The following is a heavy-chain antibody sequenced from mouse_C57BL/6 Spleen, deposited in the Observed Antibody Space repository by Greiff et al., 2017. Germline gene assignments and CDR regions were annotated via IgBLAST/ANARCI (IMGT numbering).Heavy chain of an antibody. V-gene: IGHV2-2*01. D-gene: IGHD2-5*01. J-gene: IGHJ3*01. Sequence: QVQLKESGPGLVQPSQSLSITCTVSGFSLTSYGVHWVRQSPGKGLEWLGVIWSGGSTDYNAAFISRLSISKDNSKSQVFFKKNRLQADDTAIYYCASYYSNYLTWFAYWGQGTLVTVSA. CDR3: ASYYSNYLTWFAY. CDR1: GFSLTSYG. CDR2: IWSGGST.